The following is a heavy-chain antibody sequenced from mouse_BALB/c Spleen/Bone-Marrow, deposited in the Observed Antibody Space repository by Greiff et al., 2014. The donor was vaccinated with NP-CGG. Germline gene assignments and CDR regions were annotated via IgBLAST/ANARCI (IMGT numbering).Heavy chain of an antibody. CDR2: IFPRDGST. J-gene: IGHJ2*01. CDR3: ARDYYGSLDY. V-gene: IGHV1S12*01. Sequence: QVQLQQSGPELVKPGASVKISCKASGYAFTSYYIQWVKQRPGQGLEWIGHIFPRDGSTNYNETFKGKATLTSDTSSSTASMQLNSLTSEDSAVYFCARDYYGSLDYWGQGTTLTVSS. D-gene: IGHD1-1*01. CDR1: GYAFTSYY.